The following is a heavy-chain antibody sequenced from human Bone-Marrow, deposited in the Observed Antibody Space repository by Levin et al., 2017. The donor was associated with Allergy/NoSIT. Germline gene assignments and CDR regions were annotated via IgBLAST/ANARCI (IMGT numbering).Heavy chain of an antibody. J-gene: IGHJ4*02. CDR1: GYTFTGYY. D-gene: IGHD4-11*01. V-gene: IGHV1-2*02. CDR2: INPNSGGT. Sequence: ASVKVSCKASGYTFTGYYMHWVRQAPGQGLEWMGWINPNSGGTNYAQKFQGRVTMTRDTSISTAYMELSRLRSDDTAVYYCARGRGNDYSNYVRGGDYWGQGTLVTVSS. CDR3: ARGRGNDYSNYVRGGDY.